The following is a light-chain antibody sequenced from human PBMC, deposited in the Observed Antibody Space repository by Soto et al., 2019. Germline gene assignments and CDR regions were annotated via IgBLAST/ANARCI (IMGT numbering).Light chain of an antibody. V-gene: IGKV3-20*01. CDR2: GAS. Sequence: EIVLTQSPGTLSLSPGERATLSCRASQSVSSSYLAWYQQTPGQAPRLLIYGASSRGTGIPDRFSGSGSGTDFTLTISRLEPEDFAVYYCQEYGSSPFTFGPGTKVDIK. J-gene: IGKJ3*01. CDR3: QEYGSSPFT. CDR1: QSVSSSY.